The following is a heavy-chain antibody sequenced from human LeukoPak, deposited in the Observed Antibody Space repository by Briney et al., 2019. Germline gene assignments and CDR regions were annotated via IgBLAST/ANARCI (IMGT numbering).Heavy chain of an antibody. CDR1: GFTFSSYW. CDR2: IKQDGSEK. CDR3: ASEYSSGWSYFDY. D-gene: IGHD6-19*01. J-gene: IGHJ4*02. Sequence: PGGSLRLSCAASGFTFSSYWMSWVRQAPGKGLEWVANIKQDGSEKYYVDSVKGRFTISRDNAKNSLYLQMNSLRAEDTAVYYCASEYSSGWSYFDYWGQGTLVTVSS. V-gene: IGHV3-7*01.